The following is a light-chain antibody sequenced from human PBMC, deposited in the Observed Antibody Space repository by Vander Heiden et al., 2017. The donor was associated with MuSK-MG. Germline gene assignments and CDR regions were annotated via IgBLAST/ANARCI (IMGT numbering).Light chain of an antibody. CDR3: CSYAGSKTFYV. J-gene: IGLJ1*01. CDR2: VVS. V-gene: IGLV2-11*01. CDR1: SSDVGAYNY. Sequence: SLPHPPSVSWSPRQPVTTSSTSTSSDVGAYNYVSWYQQLPGKAPKLMIYVVSKRPSGIPERFSGSKSGNTASLTISGLQAEDEADYYCCSYAGSKTFYVFGTATKVTVL.